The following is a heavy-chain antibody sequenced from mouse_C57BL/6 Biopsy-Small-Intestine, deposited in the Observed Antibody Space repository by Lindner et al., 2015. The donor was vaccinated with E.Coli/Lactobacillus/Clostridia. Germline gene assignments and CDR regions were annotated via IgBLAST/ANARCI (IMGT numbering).Heavy chain of an antibody. CDR2: IYLGSGNT. Sequence: VQLQESGAELARPGASVKLSCKASGYTFTSYGVSWVKQRTGQGLEWIGEIYLGSGNTYYNEKFTGKATLTADKSSSTAYMELRSLTSVDSAVYFCAVYGSGSSYWYFDVWGPGTTVTVSS. V-gene: IGHV1-81*01. J-gene: IGHJ1*01. CDR3: AVYGSGSSYWYFDV. CDR1: GYTFTSYG. D-gene: IGHD1-1*01.